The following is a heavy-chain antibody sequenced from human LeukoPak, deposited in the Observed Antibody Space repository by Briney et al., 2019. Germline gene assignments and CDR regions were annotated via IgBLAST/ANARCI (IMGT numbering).Heavy chain of an antibody. CDR2: INHSGST. CDR3: VYSSSWYTARVEH. V-gene: IGHV4-39*07. Sequence: SETLSLTCTVSGGSISSGGYYWSWIRQSPGKGLEWIGEINHSGSTNYNPSLKSRVTISVDTSKNQFSLKLSSVTAADTAVYYCVYSSSWYTARVEHWGQGTLVTVSS. CDR1: GGSISSGGYY. D-gene: IGHD6-13*01. J-gene: IGHJ5*02.